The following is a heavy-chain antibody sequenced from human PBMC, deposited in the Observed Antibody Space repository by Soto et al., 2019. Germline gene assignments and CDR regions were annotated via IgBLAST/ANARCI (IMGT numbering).Heavy chain of an antibody. CDR3: AKQQWLANYFDY. Sequence: PGGSLRLSCAASGFTFITYAMSWVRQAPGKGLEWVSVISGSGDSTYYADSVKGRFTISRDNSKNTLYLQMNSLRAEDTAVYYCAKQQWLANYFDYWGQGTLVTVSS. CDR1: GFTFITYA. D-gene: IGHD6-19*01. CDR2: ISGSGDST. V-gene: IGHV3-23*01. J-gene: IGHJ4*02.